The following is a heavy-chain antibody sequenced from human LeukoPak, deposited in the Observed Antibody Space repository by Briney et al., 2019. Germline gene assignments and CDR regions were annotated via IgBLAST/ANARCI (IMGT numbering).Heavy chain of an antibody. Sequence: GESLKISCKGSGYTFTTYWIGWVRQMPGKGLEWMGIIYPGDSDTRYSPSFQGQVTISADKSISTAYLQWSSLKASDTAIYYCARQPIYSSVRKYFDSSGQGTLVTVSS. J-gene: IGHJ4*02. V-gene: IGHV5-51*01. CDR1: GYTFTTYW. CDR2: IYPGDSDT. D-gene: IGHD6-19*01. CDR3: ARQPIYSSVRKYFDS.